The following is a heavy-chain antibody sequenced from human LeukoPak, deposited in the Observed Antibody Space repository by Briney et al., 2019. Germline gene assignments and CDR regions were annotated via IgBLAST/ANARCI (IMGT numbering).Heavy chain of an antibody. D-gene: IGHD2-2*01. J-gene: IGHJ4*02. Sequence: SETLSLTCTVSGGSISSYYWSWIRQPAGRGLEWIGRIYTSGSTNYNPSLKSRVTMSVDTSKNQFSLKLSSVTAADTAVYYCARGVGYCSSTSCKRDYWGQGTLVTVSS. V-gene: IGHV4-4*07. CDR2: IYTSGST. CDR3: ARGVGYCSSTSCKRDY. CDR1: GGSISSYY.